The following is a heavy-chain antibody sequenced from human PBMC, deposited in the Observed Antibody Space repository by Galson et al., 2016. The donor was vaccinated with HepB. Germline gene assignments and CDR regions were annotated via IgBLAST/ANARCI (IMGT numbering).Heavy chain of an antibody. J-gene: IGHJ4*02. CDR2: ISTYNGNT. D-gene: IGHD1-7*01. CDR1: GYSFTNYG. Sequence: SVKVSCKASGYSFTNYGISWVRQAPGQGLEWMGWISTYNGNTNYAQKHQGRVTMTTDTSTSTAYMELRSLRSDDTAVYYCARERGNFHYFDYWGQGTLVTVSS. CDR3: ARERGNFHYFDY. V-gene: IGHV1-18*01.